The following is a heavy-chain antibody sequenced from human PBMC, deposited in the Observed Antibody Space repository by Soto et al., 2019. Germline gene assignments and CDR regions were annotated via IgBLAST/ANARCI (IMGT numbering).Heavy chain of an antibody. J-gene: IGHJ3*01. CDR2: IYPGDSDT. CDR3: ARLPGVRGVFDGFNV. Sequence: PGESLKISCNGSGYSFAGDWIGWVRQMPGKGLDWMGVIYPGDSDTRYSPSFHGQVTISADKSISTAYLQWSSLKASDTAMYFCARLPGVRGVFDGFNVWGQGTMVTVSS. CDR1: GYSFAGDW. V-gene: IGHV5-51*01. D-gene: IGHD3-10*01.